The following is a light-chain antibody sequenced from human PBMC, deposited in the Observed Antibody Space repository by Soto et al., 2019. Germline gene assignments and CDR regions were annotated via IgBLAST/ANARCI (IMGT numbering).Light chain of an antibody. CDR2: GAS. CDR1: QSISIY. CDR3: QQSYSIPWT. V-gene: IGKV1-39*01. J-gene: IGKJ1*01. Sequence: DIQMTQSPSSMSTSVAERVTITCRTSQSISIYLNWYQHKPGIAPKLLIYGASRLQSGVPSRFSGSESGTDFTLTISSLQPEDFATYYCQQSYSIPWTFGQGTKVVMK.